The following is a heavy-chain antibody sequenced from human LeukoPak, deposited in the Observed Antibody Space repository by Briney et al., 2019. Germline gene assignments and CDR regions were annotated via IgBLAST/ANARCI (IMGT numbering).Heavy chain of an antibody. CDR3: ARDRRDDFWSGYSYYFDY. V-gene: IGHV4-4*07. J-gene: IGHJ4*02. CDR1: GGSISIYY. CDR2: IYTSGST. D-gene: IGHD3-3*01. Sequence: SETLSLTCTVSGGSISIYYWSWIRQPAGKGLEWIGRIYTSGSTNYNPSLKSRVTMSVDTSKNQFSLKLSSVTAADTAVYYCARDRRDDFWSGYSYYFDYWGQGTLVTVSS.